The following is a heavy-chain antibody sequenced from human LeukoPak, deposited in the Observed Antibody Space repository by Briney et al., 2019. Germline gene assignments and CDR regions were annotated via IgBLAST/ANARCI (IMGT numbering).Heavy chain of an antibody. CDR2: ISSSGSTI. CDR3: ARGPPEYYDGISGYYYFDY. J-gene: IGHJ4*02. V-gene: IGHV3-48*03. D-gene: IGHD3-22*01. Sequence: PGGSLRLSCAASGFTFSSYEMNWVRQAPGKGLEWVSYISSSGSTIYYADSVKGRFTISRDNAKNSLYLQMNSLRAEDTAVYYCARGPPEYYDGISGYYYFDYWGQGTLVTVSS. CDR1: GFTFSSYE.